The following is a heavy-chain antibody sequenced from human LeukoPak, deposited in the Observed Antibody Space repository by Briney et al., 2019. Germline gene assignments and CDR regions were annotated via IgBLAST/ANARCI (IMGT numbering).Heavy chain of an antibody. V-gene: IGHV3-53*01. J-gene: IGHJ4*02. D-gene: IGHD6-19*01. CDR2: IYSGGST. Sequence: GGSLRLSCAASGFTFSNYGMSWVRQAPGKGLEWVSVIYSGGSTYYADSVEGRFTISRDNSKNTVSLQMNSLRAEDTAVYYCARVDSSGWYWGIDYWGQGTLVTVSS. CDR3: ARVDSSGWYWGIDY. CDR1: GFTFSNYG.